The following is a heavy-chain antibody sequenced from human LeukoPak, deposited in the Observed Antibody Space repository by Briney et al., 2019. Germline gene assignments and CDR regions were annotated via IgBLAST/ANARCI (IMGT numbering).Heavy chain of an antibody. CDR2: ISGNGSNK. CDR3: ARDGNYGSGAMGYFDN. J-gene: IGHJ4*02. CDR1: EFTFSNHG. V-gene: IGHV3-30*19. Sequence: GKSLRLSCEASEFTFSNHGMHWVRHSPGKGLEWVAVISGNGSNKYYGQSVKGRFTSSRDNSENSVYLQMNSVRPDDTAVYYCARDGNYGSGAMGYFDNWGQGALVTVSS. D-gene: IGHD3-10*01.